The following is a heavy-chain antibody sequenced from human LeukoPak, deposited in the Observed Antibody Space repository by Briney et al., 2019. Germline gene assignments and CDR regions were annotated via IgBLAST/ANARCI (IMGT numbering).Heavy chain of an antibody. Sequence: GGSLSLSCAASGFTFSSYSMNWVRQAPGKGLEWVSSISSSSSYIYYADSVKGRFTISRDNAKNSLYLQMNSLRAEDTAVYYCARQRGYSGYDKDFDYWGQGTLVTGSS. V-gene: IGHV3-21*01. CDR3: ARQRGYSGYDKDFDY. D-gene: IGHD5-12*01. CDR1: GFTFSSYS. CDR2: ISSSSSYI. J-gene: IGHJ4*02.